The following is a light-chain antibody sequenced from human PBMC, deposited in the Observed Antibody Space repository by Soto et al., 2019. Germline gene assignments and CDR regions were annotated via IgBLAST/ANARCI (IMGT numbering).Light chain of an antibody. J-gene: IGKJ1*01. CDR3: QHYGSSPWT. CDR1: QSVSSRN. V-gene: IGKV3-20*01. CDR2: GAS. Sequence: EIVLTQSPGTLSLSPGERATLSCRASQSVSSRNVVWYQQKPGQAPRLLIYGASIRATGIQDRFSGSGSGTDFTLTISRLEPEDFAVYYCQHYGSSPWTFGQGTKVEIK.